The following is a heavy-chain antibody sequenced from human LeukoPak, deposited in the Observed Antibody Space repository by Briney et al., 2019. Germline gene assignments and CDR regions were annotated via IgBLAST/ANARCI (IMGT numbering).Heavy chain of an antibody. CDR3: ARSYGSGSYYIRERGYYFDY. J-gene: IGHJ4*02. CDR2: INHSGST. CDR1: GGSFSGYY. V-gene: IGHV4-34*01. Sequence: SETLSLTCAVYGGSFSGYYWSWIRQPPGKGLEWIGEINHSGSTNYNPSLKSRVTISVDTSKNQFPLKLSSVTAADTAVYYCARSYGSGSYYIRERGYYFDYWGQGTLVTVSS. D-gene: IGHD3-10*01.